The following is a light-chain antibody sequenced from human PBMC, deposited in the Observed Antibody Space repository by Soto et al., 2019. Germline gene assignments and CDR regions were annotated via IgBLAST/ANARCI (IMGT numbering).Light chain of an antibody. CDR1: SSNIGAGYD. CDR3: QSYDSSLCGPWV. Sequence: QSVLTQPPSVSGAPGQRVTISCTGSSSNIGAGYDVHWYQQLPGTAPKLLIYGNSNRPSGVPDRFSGSKSGTSASLAITGLQAEDEADYYCQSYDSSLCGPWVFGGGTKLTVL. V-gene: IGLV1-40*01. CDR2: GNS. J-gene: IGLJ3*02.